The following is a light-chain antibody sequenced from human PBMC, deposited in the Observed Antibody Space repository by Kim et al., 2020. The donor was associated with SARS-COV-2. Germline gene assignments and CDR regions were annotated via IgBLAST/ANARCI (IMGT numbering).Light chain of an antibody. Sequence: EIVLTQSPGTLSLSPGERATLSCRASQSVSSSYLAWYQQKPGQAPRLLIYGASSRATGIPDRFSGSGSGTDFTLTISRLEPEDFAVYYCQQYGSSPDTFGGGTKLEI. CDR3: QQYGSSPDT. V-gene: IGKV3-20*01. CDR2: GAS. J-gene: IGKJ4*01. CDR1: QSVSSSY.